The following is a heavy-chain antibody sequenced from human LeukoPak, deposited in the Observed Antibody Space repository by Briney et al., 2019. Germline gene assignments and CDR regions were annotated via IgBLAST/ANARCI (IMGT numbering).Heavy chain of an antibody. D-gene: IGHD5-12*01. CDR1: GFTFSNYS. J-gene: IGHJ4*01. V-gene: IGHV3-74*01. CDR3: AREQRYDHFDY. Sequence: PGGSLRLSCAASGFTFSNYSMHWVRQAPGEGLGWVSRIHPDGSRTRYTDSVKGRFTISRDNAKNTLYLQMNSLRAEDSAVYFCAREQRYDHFDYWGHGILVTVSS. CDR2: IHPDGSRT.